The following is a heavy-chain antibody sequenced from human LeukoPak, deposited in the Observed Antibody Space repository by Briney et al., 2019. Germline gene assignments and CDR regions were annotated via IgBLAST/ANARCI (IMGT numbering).Heavy chain of an antibody. CDR3: ARAGPYDSYDY. J-gene: IGHJ4*02. D-gene: IGHD3-22*01. CDR2: IYSGGST. CDR1: GFTVSSNY. Sequence: PRGSLRLSCAASGFTVSSNYMSWVRQAPGKGLEWVSVIYSGGSTYYADSVKGRFTISRDNSKNTLYLQMNSLRAEDTAVYYCARAGPYDSYDYWGQGTLVTVSS. V-gene: IGHV3-53*01.